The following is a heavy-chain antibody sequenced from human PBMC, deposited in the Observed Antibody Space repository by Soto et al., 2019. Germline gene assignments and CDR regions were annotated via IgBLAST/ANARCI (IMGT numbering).Heavy chain of an antibody. CDR1: GFTFSSYD. V-gene: IGHV3-13*01. D-gene: IGHD6-13*01. CDR2: IGTAGDT. Sequence: PGGSLRLSCAASGFTFSSYDMHWVRQATGKGLEWVSAIGTAGDTYYPGSVKGRFTISRENAKNSLYLQMNSLRAGDTAVYYCARGGPSGYSSSWYQDLDYWGQGTLVTVSS. J-gene: IGHJ4*02. CDR3: ARGGPSGYSSSWYQDLDY.